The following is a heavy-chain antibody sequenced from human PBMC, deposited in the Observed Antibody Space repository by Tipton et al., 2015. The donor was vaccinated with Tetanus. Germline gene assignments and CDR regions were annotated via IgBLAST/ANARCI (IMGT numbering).Heavy chain of an antibody. D-gene: IGHD2-15*01. CDR3: AREADCSGGSCFSGDFDN. Sequence: SLGLSCAASGFIFSSYGIHWVRQAPGKGLEWVAVSWYDGTDQYYADSVKGRFTLSRDNSKNTLYLQMNSLRAEDTALYYCAREADCSGGSCFSGDFDNWGQGTQVTVSS. CDR2: SWYDGTDQ. CDR1: GFIFSSYG. V-gene: IGHV3-33*01. J-gene: IGHJ4*02.